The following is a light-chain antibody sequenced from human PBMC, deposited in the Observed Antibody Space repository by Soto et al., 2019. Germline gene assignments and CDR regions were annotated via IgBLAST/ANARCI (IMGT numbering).Light chain of an antibody. CDR3: QQSYSSPPT. CDR1: QDIRKY. Sequence: IQMTQSPSSLSASVGDRVTITCQATQDIRKYLNWYQQKPGKAPKLLIFAASSLQSGVPSRFSGSRSGPDFTLTISSLQPEDFGTYYCQQSYSSPPTFGQGTKVDI. CDR2: AAS. V-gene: IGKV1-39*01. J-gene: IGKJ1*01.